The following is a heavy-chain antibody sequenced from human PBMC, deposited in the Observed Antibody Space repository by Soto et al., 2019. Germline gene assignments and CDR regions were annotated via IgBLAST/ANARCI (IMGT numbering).Heavy chain of an antibody. CDR3: AHRPGGYMSGWDNGYFDY. Sequence: SGPTLVNPTQTLTLTCTFSGFSFSTSQVGVGWIRQPPGKAQEWLALTYWDDDKRYSPSLRSRLSITKDTSKNQVVLTMTNMDPVDTATYFCAHRPGGYMSGWDNGYFDYWGRGALVTVS. CDR1: GFSFSTSQVG. V-gene: IGHV2-5*02. CDR2: TYWDDDK. J-gene: IGHJ4*02. D-gene: IGHD6-19*01.